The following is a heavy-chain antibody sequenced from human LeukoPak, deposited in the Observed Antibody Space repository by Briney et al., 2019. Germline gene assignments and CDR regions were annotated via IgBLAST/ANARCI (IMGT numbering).Heavy chain of an antibody. D-gene: IGHD4-17*01. CDR2: IYTSGST. Sequence: IPSETLSLTCTVSGGSISSYYWSWIRQPAGKGLEWIGRIYTSGSTNYNPSLKSRVTMSVDTSKNQFSLKLSSVTAADTAVYYCARDIRDYGGYGVNDDAFDIWGQGTMVTVSS. CDR1: GGSISSYY. J-gene: IGHJ3*02. CDR3: ARDIRDYGGYGVNDDAFDI. V-gene: IGHV4-4*07.